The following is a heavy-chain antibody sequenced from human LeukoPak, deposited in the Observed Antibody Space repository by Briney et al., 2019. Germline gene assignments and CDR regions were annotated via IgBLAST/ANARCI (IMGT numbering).Heavy chain of an antibody. CDR3: ARDDQILSGAYYQAFDY. V-gene: IGHV1-18*01. Sequence: ASVKVSCRASGYTFTSYGVSWVRQAPGQGLEWMGWISASSGNTKHSQRLQGRVSMTTDTSTSTAYMELRSLRSDDTAVYYCARDDQILSGAYYQAFDYWGQGTLVTVSS. D-gene: IGHD1-26*01. CDR1: GYTFTSYG. J-gene: IGHJ4*02. CDR2: ISASSGNT.